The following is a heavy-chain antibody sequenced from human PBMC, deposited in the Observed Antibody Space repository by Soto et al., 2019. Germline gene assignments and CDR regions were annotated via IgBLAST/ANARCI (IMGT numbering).Heavy chain of an antibody. CDR2: ISSSSSYI. J-gene: IGHJ6*02. CDR1: GFTFSSYS. Sequence: GSLRLSCAASGFTFSSYSMNWVRQAPGEGLEWVSSISSSSSYIYYADSVKGRFTISRDNAKNSLYLQMNSLRAEDTAVYYCARVLKQWLANKGYYYGMDVWGQGTTVTVSS. CDR3: ARVLKQWLANKGYYYGMDV. V-gene: IGHV3-21*01. D-gene: IGHD6-19*01.